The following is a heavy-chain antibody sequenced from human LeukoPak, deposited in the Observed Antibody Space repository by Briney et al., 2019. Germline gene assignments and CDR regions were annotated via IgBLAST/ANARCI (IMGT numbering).Heavy chain of an antibody. CDR3: AKGNWRYFDY. CDR2: ISGSGGST. J-gene: IGHJ4*02. Sequence: GGTLRLSCAASGFTFSTYVMSWVRQAPGKGLEWVSAISGSGGSTYYADSVKGRFTISRDNSKNTLYLQMNSLGADDTAVYYCAKGNWRYFDYWGQGTLVTVSS. CDR1: GFTFSTYV. V-gene: IGHV3-23*01. D-gene: IGHD1-1*01.